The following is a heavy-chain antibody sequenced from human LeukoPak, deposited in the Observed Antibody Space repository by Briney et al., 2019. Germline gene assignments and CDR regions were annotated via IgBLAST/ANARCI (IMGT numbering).Heavy chain of an antibody. J-gene: IGHJ4*02. CDR1: GYTFTSYG. Sequence: GASVKVSCKASGYTFTSYGISWVRHAPGQGLEWMGWISAYNGNTNYAQKLQGRVTMTTDTSTSTAYMELRSLRSDDTAVYYCARLGYYDSSGYGASDYFDYWGQGTLVTVSS. CDR2: ISAYNGNT. V-gene: IGHV1-18*01. CDR3: ARLGYYDSSGYGASDYFDY. D-gene: IGHD3-22*01.